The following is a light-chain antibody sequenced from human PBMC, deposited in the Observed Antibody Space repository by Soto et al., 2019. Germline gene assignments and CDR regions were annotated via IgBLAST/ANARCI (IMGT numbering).Light chain of an antibody. V-gene: IGKV1-33*01. CDR2: DAS. J-gene: IGKJ4*01. CDR3: QHYDNLPPLT. CDR1: QDISNY. Sequence: DIQMTQSPSSLSASVGDRVTITCQASQDISNYLNWYQQKPGKAPKLLIYDASNLETGVPSRFSGSGSGTDFTFTISSLQAEDIATYYCQHYDNLPPLTFGGGTKVEIK.